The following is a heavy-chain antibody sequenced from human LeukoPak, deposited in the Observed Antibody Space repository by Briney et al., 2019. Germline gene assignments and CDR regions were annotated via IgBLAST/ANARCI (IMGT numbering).Heavy chain of an antibody. CDR3: AKXLSXQVWSWFDP. CDR2: ISGSGGST. CDR1: GFTFSTFE. V-gene: IGHV3-23*01. Sequence: CAASGFTFSTFEMNWVRQAPGKGLEWVSDISGSGGSTYYADSVKGRLTISRENYKNTLYMQKNRQRGEDTAVYYCAKXLSXQVWSWFDPWGQGTLVTVSS. J-gene: IGHJ5*02. D-gene: IGHD5-18*01.